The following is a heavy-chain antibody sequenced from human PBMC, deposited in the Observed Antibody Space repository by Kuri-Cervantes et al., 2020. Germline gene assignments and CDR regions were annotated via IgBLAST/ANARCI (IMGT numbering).Heavy chain of an antibody. CDR3: SRDAEGHFDS. J-gene: IGHJ4*02. V-gene: IGHV3-30*03. CDR2: ISYDGSNK. Sequence: GESLKISCAASGFTFSSYGMHWVRQAPGKGLEWVAVISYDGSNKYYADSVKGRFTISRDNSKNTLYLQMNSLRAEDTAVYFCSRDAEGHFDSWGQGTLVTVSS. CDR1: GFTFSSYG.